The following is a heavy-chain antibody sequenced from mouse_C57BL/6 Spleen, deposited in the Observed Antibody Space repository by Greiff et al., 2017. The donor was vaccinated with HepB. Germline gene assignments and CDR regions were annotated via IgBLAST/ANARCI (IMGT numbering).Heavy chain of an antibody. V-gene: IGHV1-42*01. CDR2: INPSTGGT. Sequence: VQLQQSGPELVKPGASVKISCKASGYSFTGYYMNWVKQSPEKSLEWIGEINPSTGGTTYNQKFKAKATLTVDKSSSTAYMQLKSLTSEDSAVYYCARRGHYYGSSYFAYWGQGTLVTVSA. CDR1: GYSFTGYY. J-gene: IGHJ3*01. D-gene: IGHD1-1*01. CDR3: ARRGHYYGSSYFAY.